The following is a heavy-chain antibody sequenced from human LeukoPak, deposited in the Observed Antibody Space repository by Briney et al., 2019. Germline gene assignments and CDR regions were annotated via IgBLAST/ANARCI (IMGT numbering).Heavy chain of an antibody. J-gene: IGHJ4*02. Sequence: GGSLRLSCVASGFTFSRYWMSWVRQAPGRGLEWVAKIKQDGSGQYYLDSVKGRFTISRDNAKNSLYLQMNSLRAEDTAVYYCARDYYRTFDYWGQGTLVTVSS. CDR2: IKQDGSGQ. V-gene: IGHV3-7*01. D-gene: IGHD3-10*01. CDR3: ARDYYRTFDY. CDR1: GFTFSRYW.